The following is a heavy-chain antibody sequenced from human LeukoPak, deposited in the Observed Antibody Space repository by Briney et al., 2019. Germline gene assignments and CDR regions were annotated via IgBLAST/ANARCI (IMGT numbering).Heavy chain of an antibody. CDR1: GYSISSGYY. Sequence: SETLSLTCAVSGYSISSGYYWGWIRQPPGKGLEWIGSIYHSGSTYYNPSLKGRVTISVDTSKNQFSLKLSSVTAADTAVYYCARTVHTYYDFWSGFDLWGRGTLVTVSS. D-gene: IGHD3-3*01. CDR3: ARTVHTYYDFWSGFDL. V-gene: IGHV4-38-2*01. J-gene: IGHJ2*01. CDR2: IYHSGST.